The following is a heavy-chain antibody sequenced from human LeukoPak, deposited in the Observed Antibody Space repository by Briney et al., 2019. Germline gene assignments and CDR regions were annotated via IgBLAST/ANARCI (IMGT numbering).Heavy chain of an antibody. J-gene: IGHJ4*02. D-gene: IGHD6-13*01. V-gene: IGHV4-59*01. CDR2: IYYSGTT. CDR3: ARGVYIAAAQYGY. Sequence: ETLSLTXTVSGGSISSYYWSWTRQPPGKGLEWIGYIYYSGTTNYNPSLKSRVTISVDTSKNHFSLKLNSVTAADTAVYYCARGVYIAAAQYGYWGQGTLVTVSS. CDR1: GGSISSYY.